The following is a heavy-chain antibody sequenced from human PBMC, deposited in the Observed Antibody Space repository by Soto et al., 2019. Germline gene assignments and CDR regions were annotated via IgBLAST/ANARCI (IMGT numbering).Heavy chain of an antibody. V-gene: IGHV3-74*01. J-gene: IGHJ6*02. CDR3: AGATLGYAYYYGMDV. CDR2: IHSDGSNT. CDR1: GFTFSRHW. D-gene: IGHD5-12*01. Sequence: EVQLVESGGGLVQPGGSLRLSCAASGFTFSRHWMHWVRQGPGKGLEWVSRIHSDGSNTNYADSVKGRFTISRDNAKNTLYLQMNSLRDEDTAVYYCAGATLGYAYYYGMDVWGQGTTVTVSS.